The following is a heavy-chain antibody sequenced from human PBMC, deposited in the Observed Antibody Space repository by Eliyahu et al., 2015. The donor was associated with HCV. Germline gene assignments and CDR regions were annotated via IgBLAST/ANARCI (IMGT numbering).Heavy chain of an antibody. Sequence: VRQAPGKGLEWVSSISSSSSYIYYADSVKGRFTVSRDNAKNSLFLQMNSLRAKDTAVYYCARDGRVSDYGGNSGFFDYWGQGTLVTVSS. CDR2: ISSSSSYI. V-gene: IGHV3-21*01. D-gene: IGHD4-23*01. J-gene: IGHJ4*02. CDR3: ARDGRVSDYGGNSGFFDY.